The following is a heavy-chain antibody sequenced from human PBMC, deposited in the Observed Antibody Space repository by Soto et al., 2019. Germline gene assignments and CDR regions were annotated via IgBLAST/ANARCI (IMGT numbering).Heavy chain of an antibody. Sequence: QVQLVQSGVEVKKPGSAVKVSCKASGGTFNMYAMNWVRQAPGQGLEWMGGIIPIFDAPRYSQQFQGRVTITVDESTSTAYMELSTLRSDDAAIYYCTRSIGSGGVMGGFDYWGQGTLVTVSS. J-gene: IGHJ4*02. V-gene: IGHV1-69*01. D-gene: IGHD3-16*01. CDR2: IIPIFDAP. CDR1: GGTFNMYA. CDR3: TRSIGSGGVMGGFDY.